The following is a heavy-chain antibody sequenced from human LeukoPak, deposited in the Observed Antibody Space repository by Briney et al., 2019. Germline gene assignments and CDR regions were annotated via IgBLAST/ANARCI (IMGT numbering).Heavy chain of an antibody. CDR2: IYYSGTP. V-gene: IGHV4-59*01. Sequence: PSETLSLTCTVSGASINTYYWSWIRQPPGKGLEWIGYIYYSGTPSYSPSLKTRVTISIDTYKHQFSLKLSSVTAADTAVYYCARVLRPMASQYYFYYCGEGTLVTVSS. CDR3: ARVLRPMASQYYFYY. D-gene: IGHD3-10*01. CDR1: GASINTYY. J-gene: IGHJ4*02.